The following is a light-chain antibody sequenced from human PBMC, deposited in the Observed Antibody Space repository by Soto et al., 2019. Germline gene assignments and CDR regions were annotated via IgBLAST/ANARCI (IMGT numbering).Light chain of an antibody. CDR1: QSVGSSY. Sequence: EVVLTQSTGTLSFSPGERATLSCRAIQSVGSSYLAWYQQKPGQAPRLLIYGASTRATGVPARFSGSGSGTEFTLTISSLQSEDFAVYYCQQYNNWPPITFGQGTRLEIK. CDR3: QQYNNWPPIT. J-gene: IGKJ5*01. V-gene: IGKV3-15*01. CDR2: GAS.